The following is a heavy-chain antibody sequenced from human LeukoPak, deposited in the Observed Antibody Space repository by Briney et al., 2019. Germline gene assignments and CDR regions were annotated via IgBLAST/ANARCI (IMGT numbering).Heavy chain of an antibody. CDR2: ISAYNGNT. D-gene: IGHD2-2*01. V-gene: IGHV1-18*01. CDR1: GYTFTSYG. J-gene: IGHJ4*02. Sequence: ASVKVSCKASGYTFTSYGISWVRQAPGQGLEWMRWISAYNGNTNYAQKLQGRVTMTTDTSTSTAYMELRSLRSDDTAVYYCARWDCSSTSCKVFFDYWGQGTLVTVSS. CDR3: ARWDCSSTSCKVFFDY.